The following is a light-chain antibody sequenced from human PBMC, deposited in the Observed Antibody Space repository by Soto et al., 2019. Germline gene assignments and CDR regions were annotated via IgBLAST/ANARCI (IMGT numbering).Light chain of an antibody. CDR1: QSISRN. Sequence: EIVMTQSPATLSVSPGERATLSCRASQSISRNLAWYQQKPGQSPRLLIYGASARATGIPARLSGSGSGTEFTLTISSLQSEDFALYFCQQYDNWPFTFGPGTKVDIK. CDR3: QQYDNWPFT. V-gene: IGKV3-15*01. CDR2: GAS. J-gene: IGKJ3*01.